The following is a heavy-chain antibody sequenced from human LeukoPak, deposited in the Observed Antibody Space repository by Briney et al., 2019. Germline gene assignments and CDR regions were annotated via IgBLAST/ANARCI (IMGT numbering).Heavy chain of an antibody. CDR2: ISSTITTT. CDR1: GFRFSGHY. D-gene: IGHD2-2*01. J-gene: IGHJ4*02. V-gene: IGHV3-11*04. CDR3: ARGDCSATNCYYFDY. Sequence: GGSLRLSCAASGFRFSGHYMSWIRQAPGKRLEWISYISSTITTTYYADSVKGRFTISRDNAKNSLHLQMSNLRAEDTAVYYCARGDCSATNCYYFDYWGQGTLVTVSS.